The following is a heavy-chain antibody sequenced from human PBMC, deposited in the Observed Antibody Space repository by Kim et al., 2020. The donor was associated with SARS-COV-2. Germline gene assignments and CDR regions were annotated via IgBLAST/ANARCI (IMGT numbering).Heavy chain of an antibody. V-gene: IGHV3-21*01. J-gene: IGHJ4*02. CDR3: ARAGFYYYKSGGSFDN. CDR1: GFTLSSYS. D-gene: IGHD3-22*01. Sequence: GGSLRLSCAASGFTLSSYSMHWVRQAPGKGLEWVSSFSSSGDYLYYADSVKGRFTISRDNANNSLFLQMTSLRAEDTAVYYCARAGFYYYKSGGSFDNWGQGILVTVSS. CDR2: FSSSGDYL.